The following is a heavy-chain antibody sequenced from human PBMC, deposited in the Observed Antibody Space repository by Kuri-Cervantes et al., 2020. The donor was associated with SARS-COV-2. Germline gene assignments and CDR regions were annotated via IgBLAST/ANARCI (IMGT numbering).Heavy chain of an antibody. D-gene: IGHD2/OR15-2a*01. CDR3: ARAVKRFDY. Sequence: SETLSLTCTVSGGSIGGYYWSWIRQPPGKGLEWIGEINHSGSTNYNPSLKSRVTISVDTSKNQFSLKLSSVTAADTAVYYCARAVKRFDYWGQGTLVTVSS. CDR2: INHSGST. V-gene: IGHV4-34*01. J-gene: IGHJ4*02. CDR1: GGSIGGYY.